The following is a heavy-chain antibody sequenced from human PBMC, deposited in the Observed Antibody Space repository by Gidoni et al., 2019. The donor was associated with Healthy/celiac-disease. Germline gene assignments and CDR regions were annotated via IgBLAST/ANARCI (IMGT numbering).Heavy chain of an antibody. V-gene: IGHV3-73*01. J-gene: IGHJ3*02. CDR3: TSGSYGAFDI. CDR1: GFTFSGSA. Sequence: EVQLVESGSSLFLHAGSLKLYCAASGFTFSGSAMHWVRQASGKGLEWGGRIRRKANSYATAYAASVKGRFTISRDDAKNTAYLQMNSLKTEDTAVYYCTSGSYGAFDIWGKGTMVTVSS. D-gene: IGHD1-26*01. CDR2: IRRKANSYAT.